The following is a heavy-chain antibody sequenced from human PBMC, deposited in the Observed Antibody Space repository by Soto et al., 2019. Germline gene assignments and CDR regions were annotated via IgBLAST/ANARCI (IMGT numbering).Heavy chain of an antibody. J-gene: IGHJ4*02. CDR3: ARNYNGYCSSTSCYTSDY. Sequence: SETLSLTCTVSGGSISSSSYYWGWIRQPPGKGLEWIGSIYYSGSTYYNPSLKSRVTISVDTSKNQFSLKLSSVTAADTAVYYCARNYNGYCSSTSCYTSDYWGQGTLVTVSS. D-gene: IGHD2-2*02. V-gene: IGHV4-39*01. CDR1: GGSISSSSYY. CDR2: IYYSGST.